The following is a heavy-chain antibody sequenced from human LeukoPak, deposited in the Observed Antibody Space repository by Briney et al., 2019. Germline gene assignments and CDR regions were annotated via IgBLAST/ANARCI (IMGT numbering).Heavy chain of an antibody. CDR2: INHSGST. J-gene: IGHJ3*02. V-gene: IGHV4-34*01. CDR3: ATSTMVPDAFDI. Sequence: SETLSLTCAVYGGSFSGYYRSWIRQPPGKGLEWIGEINHSGSTNYNPSLKSRVTISVDTSKNQFSLKLSSVTAADTAVYYCATSTMVPDAFDIWGQGTMVTVSS. D-gene: IGHD3-10*01. CDR1: GGSFSGYY.